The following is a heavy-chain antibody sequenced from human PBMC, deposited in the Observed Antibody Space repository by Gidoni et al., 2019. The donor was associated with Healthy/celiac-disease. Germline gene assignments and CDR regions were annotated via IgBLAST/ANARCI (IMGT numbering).Heavy chain of an antibody. CDR2: IYHSGST. Sequence: QVQLQESGPGLVKPSETLSLTRAVSGYSISSGYYWGWIRQPPGKGLEWIGSIYHSGSTSYNPSLKSRVTISVDTSKNQFSLKLSSVTAADTAVYYCARAAIVWIAVAGSFDYWGQGTLVTVSS. CDR1: GYSISSGYY. J-gene: IGHJ4*02. V-gene: IGHV4-38-2*01. CDR3: ARAAIVWIAVAGSFDY. D-gene: IGHD6-19*01.